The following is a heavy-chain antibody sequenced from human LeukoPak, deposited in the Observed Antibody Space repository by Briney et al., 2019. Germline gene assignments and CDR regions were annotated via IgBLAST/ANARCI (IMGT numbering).Heavy chain of an antibody. CDR3: ARGRYYDSSAYFDY. D-gene: IGHD3-22*01. Sequence: PGGSLRLSCAASGFTFSSYWMSWVRQAPGKGLEWVANIKQDGSEKYYVDSVKGRFTISRDNAKNSLYLQMNSLRAEDTAVYYCARGRYYDSSAYFDYWGQGTLVTVSS. J-gene: IGHJ4*02. CDR1: GFTFSSYW. V-gene: IGHV3-7*01. CDR2: IKQDGSEK.